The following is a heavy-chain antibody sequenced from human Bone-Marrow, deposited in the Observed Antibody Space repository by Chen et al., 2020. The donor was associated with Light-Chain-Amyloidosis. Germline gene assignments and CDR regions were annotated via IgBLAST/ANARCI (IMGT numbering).Heavy chain of an antibody. CDR2: ISWNSGSI. V-gene: IGHV3-9*03. CDR3: AKDPLHSSSGAFDI. Sequence: EVQLVESGGGLVQPGRSLRLSCAASGFTFDDYAMHWVRQAPGKGLEWVSGISWNSGSIGYADSVKGRFTISSDNAKNSLYLQMNSLGAEDMALYYCAKDPLHSSSGAFDIWGQGTMVTVSS. D-gene: IGHD6-6*01. CDR1: GFTFDDYA. J-gene: IGHJ3*02.